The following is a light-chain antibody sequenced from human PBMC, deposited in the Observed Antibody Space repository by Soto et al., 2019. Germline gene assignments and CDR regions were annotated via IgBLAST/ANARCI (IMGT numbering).Light chain of an antibody. J-gene: IGKJ5*01. CDR3: QQRSNWPPIT. V-gene: IGKV3D-20*02. Sequence: EIVLTQSPGTLSLSPGEGATVSCRVSQSINSKSLVWYQRKFGQAPRLLIYNTSSRATGIPDRFSGSGSGTDFTLSISRLEPEDFAVYYCQQRSNWPPITFGQGTRLEIK. CDR2: NTS. CDR1: QSINSKS.